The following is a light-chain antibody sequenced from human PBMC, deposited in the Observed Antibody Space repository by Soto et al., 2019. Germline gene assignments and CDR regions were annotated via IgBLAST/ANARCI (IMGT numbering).Light chain of an antibody. CDR3: QPYHNWPA. J-gene: IGKJ1*01. CDR1: QSVFSS. CDR2: GAA. Sequence: TVLTQSPATLSVSPGERATLSCRASQSVFSSLAWYQHKPGQAPRLLIYGAATRATGIPARFSGSGSGTEFTLTISSLQSDDIAVYYCQPYHNWPAFGQGTKV. V-gene: IGKV3-15*01.